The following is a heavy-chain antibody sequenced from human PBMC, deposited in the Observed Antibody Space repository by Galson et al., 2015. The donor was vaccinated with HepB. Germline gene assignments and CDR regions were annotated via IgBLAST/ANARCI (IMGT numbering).Heavy chain of an antibody. Sequence: SLRLSCAASGFTFSSYDMHWVRQAPGRGLEWVAVISYDGRNKYYADSVKGRFTFSRDNSNNTLNLQMNSLRVEDTAVYYCVCRPGAIGHWFESWGQGTLVTVSS. CDR3: VCRPGAIGHWFES. J-gene: IGHJ5*01. CDR2: ISYDGRNK. V-gene: IGHV3-30*03. D-gene: IGHD2-2*01. CDR1: GFTFSSYD.